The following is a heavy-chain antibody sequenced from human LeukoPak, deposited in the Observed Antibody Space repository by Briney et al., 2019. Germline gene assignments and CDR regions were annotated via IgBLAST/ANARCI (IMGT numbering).Heavy chain of an antibody. D-gene: IGHD1-26*01. Sequence: SGGSLRLSCAASGFTFSNAWMSWVRQAPGKGLEWVAVISYDGSNKYYADSVKGRFTISRDNSKNTLYLQMNSLRAEDTAVYYCAREDSYWDAFDIWGQGTMVTVSS. CDR3: AREDSYWDAFDI. CDR1: GFTFSNAW. J-gene: IGHJ3*02. CDR2: ISYDGSNK. V-gene: IGHV3-30-3*01.